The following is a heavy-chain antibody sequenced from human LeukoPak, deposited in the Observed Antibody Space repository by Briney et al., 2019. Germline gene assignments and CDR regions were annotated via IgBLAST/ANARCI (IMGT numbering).Heavy chain of an antibody. J-gene: IGHJ3*02. CDR3: VRDSSWAFDI. CDR2: IFTSNSIT. CDR1: GFTFSIYT. D-gene: IGHD2-15*01. V-gene: IGHV3-48*01. Sequence: GSLRLSCAASGFTFSIYTMNWVRQAPGKGLEWISFIFTSNSITHYADSVKGRFTISRDNAKNSLYLQMNSLRAEDTAVYYCVRDSSWAFDIWGQGTMVTVSS.